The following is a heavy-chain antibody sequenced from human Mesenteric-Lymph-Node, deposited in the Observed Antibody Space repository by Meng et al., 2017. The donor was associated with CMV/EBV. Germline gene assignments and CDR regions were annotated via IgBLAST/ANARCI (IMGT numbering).Heavy chain of an antibody. Sequence: CAVYGGSFSGYYWSWIRQPPGKGLEWIGEINHSGSTNYNPSLKSRVTISVDKSKNQFSLKLSSVTAADTAVYYCARESAERVAEDYWGQGTLVTVSS. V-gene: IGHV4-34*01. J-gene: IGHJ4*02. CDR3: ARESAERVAEDY. D-gene: IGHD3-3*01. CDR2: INHSGST. CDR1: GGSFSGYY.